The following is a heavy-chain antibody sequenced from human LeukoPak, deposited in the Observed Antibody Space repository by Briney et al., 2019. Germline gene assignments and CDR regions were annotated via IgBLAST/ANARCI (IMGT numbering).Heavy chain of an antibody. CDR3: AKPQIIYYYDSSGRGGFDY. J-gene: IGHJ4*02. V-gene: IGHV1-2*02. Sequence: ASVKVSCKASGYTFTGYYMHWVRQAPGQGLEWMGWINPNSGGTNYAQKLQGRVTMTTDTSTSTAYMELRSLRSDDTAVYYCAKPQIIYYYDSSGRGGFDYWGQGSLVTVSS. D-gene: IGHD3-22*01. CDR2: INPNSGGT. CDR1: GYTFTGYY.